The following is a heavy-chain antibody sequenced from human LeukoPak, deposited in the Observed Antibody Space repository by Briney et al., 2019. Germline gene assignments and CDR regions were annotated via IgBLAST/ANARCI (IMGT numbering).Heavy chain of an antibody. J-gene: IGHJ4*02. Sequence: ASVKVSCKASGYTFTSYAMHWVRQAPGQRLEWMGWINAGNGNTKYSQKFQGRVTITRDTSTSTAYMELSRLRSDDTAIYYCAREGYDSGGYYLGDYWGQGTLVTVSS. CDR1: GYTFTSYA. CDR2: INAGNGNT. V-gene: IGHV1-3*01. CDR3: AREGYDSGGYYLGDY. D-gene: IGHD3-22*01.